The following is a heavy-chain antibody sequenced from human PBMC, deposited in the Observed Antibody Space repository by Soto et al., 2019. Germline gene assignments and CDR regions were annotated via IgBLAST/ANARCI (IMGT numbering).Heavy chain of an antibody. CDR2: ITSTGSTR. CDR1: GFTFSSYE. CDR3: ARGYCTSSACHWNFDY. Sequence: GGSLRLSCAASGFTFSSYEMNWVRQAPGKGLEWVSDITSTGSTRYYADSVRGRFTISRDNAKNSLYLQMNSLRAEDTAVYYCARGYCTSSACHWNFDYWGQGTLVTVSS. D-gene: IGHD2-8*02. J-gene: IGHJ4*02. V-gene: IGHV3-48*03.